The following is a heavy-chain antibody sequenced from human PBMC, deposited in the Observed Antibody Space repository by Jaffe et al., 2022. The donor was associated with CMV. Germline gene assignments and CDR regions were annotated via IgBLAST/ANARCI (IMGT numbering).Heavy chain of an antibody. J-gene: IGHJ6*02. D-gene: IGHD6-13*01. CDR1: GGTFSSYA. CDR3: ARDGSSWNHYYYYGMDV. Sequence: QVQLVQSGAEVKKPGSSVKVSCKASGGTFSSYAISWVRQAPGQGLEWMGGIIPIFGTANYAQKFQGRVTITADESTSTAYMELSSLRSEDTAVYYCARDGSSWNHYYYYGMDVWGQGTTVTVSS. CDR2: IIPIFGTA. V-gene: IGHV1-69*01.